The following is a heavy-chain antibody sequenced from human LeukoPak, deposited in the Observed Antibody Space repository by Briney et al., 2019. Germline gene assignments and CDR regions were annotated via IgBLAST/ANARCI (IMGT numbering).Heavy chain of an antibody. CDR2: ISGSGGST. CDR3: APLSIPSGEFDY. Sequence: GASLRLSCAASGFTFSNQGMSWVRQAPGKGLEWVSSISGSGGSTYYADSVKGRFTISRDNSKNTLYLQMNTLRAEDTAVHYCAPLSIPSGEFDYWGQGTLVTVSS. CDR1: GFTFSNQG. D-gene: IGHD2-2*02. J-gene: IGHJ4*02. V-gene: IGHV3-23*01.